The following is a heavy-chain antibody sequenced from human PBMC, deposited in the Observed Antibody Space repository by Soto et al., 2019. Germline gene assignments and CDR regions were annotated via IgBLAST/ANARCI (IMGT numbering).Heavy chain of an antibody. CDR2: IYTSGST. CDR1: GGSISTYF. Sequence: SETLSLTCTVSGGSISTYFWNWIRQPAGKGLEYIGRIYTSGSTNYNPSLKSRVTMSVDTSKNQFSLKLNSVTAADTAVYYCARSQPGIYYFDYWGQGTLVTVSS. CDR3: ARSQPGIYYFDY. J-gene: IGHJ4*02. V-gene: IGHV4-4*07.